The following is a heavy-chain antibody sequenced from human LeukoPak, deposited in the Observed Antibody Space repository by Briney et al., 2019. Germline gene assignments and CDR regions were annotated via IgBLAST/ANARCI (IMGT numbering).Heavy chain of an antibody. D-gene: IGHD5-24*01. Sequence: SETLSLTCTVSGGSISSYYWSWIRQPPGKGLEWIGYIYYSGSTNYNPSLKSRVTISVDTSKNQFSLKLSSVTAADTAVYYCARMAATDAFDIWAKGQWSPSLQ. J-gene: IGHJ3*02. CDR2: IYYSGST. CDR1: GGSISSYY. V-gene: IGHV4-59*01. CDR3: ARMAATDAFDI.